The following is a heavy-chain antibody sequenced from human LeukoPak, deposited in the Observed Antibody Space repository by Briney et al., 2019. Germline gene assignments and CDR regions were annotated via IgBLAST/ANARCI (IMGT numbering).Heavy chain of an antibody. CDR3: ARAYSSGWYDAFDI. V-gene: IGHV3-30*02. J-gene: IGHJ3*02. CDR2: IRYDGSNK. D-gene: IGHD6-19*01. CDR1: GFTFSSYG. Sequence: GGSLRLSCAASGFTFSSYGMHWVRQAPGKGLEWVAFIRYDGSNKYYADSVKGRFTISRDNSKNTLYLQMNSLRAEDTAVYYCARAYSSGWYDAFDIWGQGTMVIVSS.